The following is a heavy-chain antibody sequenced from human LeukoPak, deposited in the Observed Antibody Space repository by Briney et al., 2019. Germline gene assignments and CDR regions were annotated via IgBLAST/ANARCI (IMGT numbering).Heavy chain of an antibody. Sequence: PSETLSLTCTVSGYSISSGYYWSWIRQPPGKGLEWVGSIYHSGSTYYNQSLKSRVTISVDTSKNQCSLKLSSVSVADTGVYYCARVTIGYCSGGSCNHAFDIWGQGTMVTVSS. CDR2: IYHSGST. J-gene: IGHJ3*02. V-gene: IGHV4-38-2*02. CDR3: ARVTIGYCSGGSCNHAFDI. D-gene: IGHD2-15*01. CDR1: GYSISSGYY.